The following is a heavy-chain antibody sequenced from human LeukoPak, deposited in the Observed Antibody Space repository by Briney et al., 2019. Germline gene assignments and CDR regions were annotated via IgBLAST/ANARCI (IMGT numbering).Heavy chain of an antibody. J-gene: IGHJ4*02. V-gene: IGHV4-59*08. Sequence: SETLSLTCTVSGGSISSYCWSWIRQPPGKGLEWIGYIYYSGSTNYNPSLKSRVTISVDTSKNQFSLKLSSVTAADTAVYYCARHGSYYYDSSGYYYFDYWGQGTLVTVSS. CDR3: ARHGSYYYDSSGYYYFDY. CDR2: IYYSGST. D-gene: IGHD3-22*01. CDR1: GGSISSYC.